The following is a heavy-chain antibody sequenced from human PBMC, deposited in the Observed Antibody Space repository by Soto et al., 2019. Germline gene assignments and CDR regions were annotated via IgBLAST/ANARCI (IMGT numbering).Heavy chain of an antibody. D-gene: IGHD3-3*01. CDR2: ISGSGGST. CDR3: AKGEYYDFWSGRFDP. Sequence: GSLRLSCAASGFIFSSYAMSWVRQAPGKGLEWVSAISGSGGSTYYADSVKGRFTISRDNSKNTLYLQMNSLRAEDTAVYYCAKGEYYDFWSGRFDPWGQGTLVTVSS. V-gene: IGHV3-23*01. CDR1: GFIFSSYA. J-gene: IGHJ5*02.